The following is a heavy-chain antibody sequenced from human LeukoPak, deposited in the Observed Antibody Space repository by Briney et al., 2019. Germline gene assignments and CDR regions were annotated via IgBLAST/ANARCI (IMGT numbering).Heavy chain of an antibody. CDR1: GFTFSSYS. J-gene: IGHJ4*02. V-gene: IGHV3-23*01. D-gene: IGHD2-15*01. CDR3: AKDRGYYVDTGTINF. CDR2: VGGGGQRT. Sequence: PGGSLRLSCAASGFTFSSYSMNWVRQAPGKGLEWVSGVGGGGQRTHYADSVKGRFTISRDNSKNTLYLQMNSLRAEDTAVYYCAKDRGYYVDTGTINFWGQGTLVTVSS.